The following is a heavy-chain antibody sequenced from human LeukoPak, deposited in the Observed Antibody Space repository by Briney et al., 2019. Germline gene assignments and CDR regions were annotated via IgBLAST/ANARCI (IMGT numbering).Heavy chain of an antibody. J-gene: IGHJ4*02. CDR3: ASRGYSSSWYIFDY. D-gene: IGHD6-13*01. CDR1: GGSISSGGYS. CDR2: IYHSGST. V-gene: IGHV4-30-2*01. Sequence: PSETLSLTCAVSGGSISSGGYSWSWIRQPPGTGLEWIGYIYHSGSTYYNPSLKSRVTISVDRSKNQFSLKLSSVTAADTAVYYCASRGYSSSWYIFDYWGQGTLVTVSS.